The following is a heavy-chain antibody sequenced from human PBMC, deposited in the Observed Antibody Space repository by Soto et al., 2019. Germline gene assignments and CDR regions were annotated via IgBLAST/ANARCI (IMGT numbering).Heavy chain of an antibody. CDR3: AKDRRSSWSFDY. CDR1: GFTFSSYG. J-gene: IGHJ4*02. V-gene: IGHV3-30*18. CDR2: ISYDGSSK. Sequence: QVQLVESGGGVVQPGRSLRLSCAASGFTFSSYGMHWVCQAPGKGLEWVAVISYDGSSKCYSDSVKGRFTISRDNSKNTLYLQMNGLRAEDTAVYYCAKDRRSSWSFDYWGQGALVTVSS. D-gene: IGHD6-13*01.